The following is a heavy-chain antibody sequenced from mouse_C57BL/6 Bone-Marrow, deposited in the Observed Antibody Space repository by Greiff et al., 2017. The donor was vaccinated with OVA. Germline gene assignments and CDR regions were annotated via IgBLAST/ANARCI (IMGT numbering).Heavy chain of an antibody. Sequence: QVQLQQSGAELVKPGASVKMSCKASGYTFTSYWITWVKQRPGQGLEWIGDIYPGSGSTNYNEKFKSKATLTVDTSSSTAYMQLSSLTSEDSAVYYCARAGVPWDWYFGVWGTGTTVTVSS. CDR2: IYPGSGST. CDR3: ARAGVPWDWYFGV. CDR1: GYTFTSYW. D-gene: IGHD4-1*01. J-gene: IGHJ1*03. V-gene: IGHV1-55*01.